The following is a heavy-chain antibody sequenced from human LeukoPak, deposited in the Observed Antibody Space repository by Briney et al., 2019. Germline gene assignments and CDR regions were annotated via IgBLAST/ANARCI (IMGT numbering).Heavy chain of an antibody. CDR2: IKQDGSEK. CDR3: AGYSGYDWGLDY. D-gene: IGHD5-12*01. V-gene: IGHV3-7*05. CDR1: GFTFSRNW. Sequence: PGGSLRLSCAASGFTFSRNWMSWVRQAPWKGLEWVANIKQDGSEKYYVDSVKGRFTISRDNAENSLYLQMNSLRAEDTAVYYCAGYSGYDWGLDYWGQGTLVTVSS. J-gene: IGHJ4*02.